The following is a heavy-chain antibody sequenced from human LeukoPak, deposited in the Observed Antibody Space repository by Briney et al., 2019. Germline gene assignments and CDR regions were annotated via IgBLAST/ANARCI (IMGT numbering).Heavy chain of an antibody. CDR1: GGSFSGYY. CDR3: ASNYYDSSGYYYY. D-gene: IGHD3-22*01. CDR2: INHSGST. V-gene: IGHV4-34*01. J-gene: IGHJ4*02. Sequence: SETLSLTCAVYGGSFSGYYWSWIRQPPGKGLEWIGEINHSGSTNYNPSLKSRVTISVDTSKNQFSLKLSSVTAADTAVYYCASNYYDSSGYYYYWGQGTLVTVSS.